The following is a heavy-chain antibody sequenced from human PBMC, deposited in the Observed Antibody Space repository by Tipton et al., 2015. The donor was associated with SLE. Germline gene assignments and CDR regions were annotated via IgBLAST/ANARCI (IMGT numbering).Heavy chain of an antibody. CDR1: GVSLSSYY. CDR2: IYTTGST. D-gene: IGHD3-10*01. CDR3: SRTEVRGVMAMDV. Sequence: TLSLTCTVSGVSLSSYYWSWIRQPPGKGLEWIGDIYTTGSTNYNPSLKSRVTISVDTSKNQFSLKLTSVTAADTAVDYCSRTEVRGVMAMDVRGKGTTVTVSS. J-gene: IGHJ6*03. V-gene: IGHV4-4*08.